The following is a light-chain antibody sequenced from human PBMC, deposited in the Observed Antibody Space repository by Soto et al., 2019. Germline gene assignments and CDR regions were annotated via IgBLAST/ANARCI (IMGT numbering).Light chain of an antibody. Sequence: EIVLTQSPATLSLSPGERATLPCRASQSVSSYLAWYQQKPGQAPRLLIYDVSNRATGIPARFSGSGSGTDFTLTISSLEPEDFAVYYCQQRSNWPPRTFGQGTKLEIK. CDR1: QSVSSY. CDR3: QQRSNWPPRT. J-gene: IGKJ2*01. CDR2: DVS. V-gene: IGKV3-11*01.